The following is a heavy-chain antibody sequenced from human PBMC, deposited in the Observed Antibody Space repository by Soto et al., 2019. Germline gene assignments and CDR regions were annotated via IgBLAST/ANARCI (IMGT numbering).Heavy chain of an antibody. Sequence: QVQLVQSGAEVKKPGSSVKVSCKASGGTFSSYAISWVRQAPGQGLEWMGGIIPIFGTANYAQKFQGRVTITADESTSTAYTELSSLRSEDTAVYYCASCVPIVGATNGWFDPWGQGTLVTVSS. D-gene: IGHD1-26*01. CDR1: GGTFSSYA. V-gene: IGHV1-69*01. CDR2: IIPIFGTA. J-gene: IGHJ5*02. CDR3: ASCVPIVGATNGWFDP.